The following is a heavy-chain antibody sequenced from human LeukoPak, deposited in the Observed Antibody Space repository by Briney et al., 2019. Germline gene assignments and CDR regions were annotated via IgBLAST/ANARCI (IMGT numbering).Heavy chain of an antibody. CDR3: AVPYGDYGNVFDY. CDR1: GFTFSSYS. J-gene: IGHJ4*02. V-gene: IGHV3-21*04. Sequence: GGSLRLSCAASGFTFSSYSMNWVRQAPGKGLEWVSSISSSSSYIYYADSVKGRFTISRDNSKNTLYLQMNSLRAEDTAVYYCAVPYGDYGNVFDYWGQGTLVTVSS. D-gene: IGHD4-17*01. CDR2: ISSSSSYI.